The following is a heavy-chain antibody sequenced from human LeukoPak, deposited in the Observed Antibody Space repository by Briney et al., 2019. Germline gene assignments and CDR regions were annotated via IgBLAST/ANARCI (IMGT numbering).Heavy chain of an antibody. D-gene: IGHD2-2*01. CDR2: IIPIFGTA. CDR3: ARVSDCSSTSCPPTY. CDR1: GGTFSSYA. V-gene: IGHV1-69*05. Sequence: SVKVSCKASGGTFSSYAISWVRQAPGQGLEWMGGIIPIFGTANYAQKFQGRVTITTGESTSTAYMELSSLRSEDTAVYYCARVSDCSSTSCPPTYWGQGTLVTVSS. J-gene: IGHJ4*02.